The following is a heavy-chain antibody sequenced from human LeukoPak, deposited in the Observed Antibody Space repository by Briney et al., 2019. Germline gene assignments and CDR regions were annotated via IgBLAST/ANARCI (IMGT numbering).Heavy chain of an antibody. Sequence: ASVKVSCKASGYTFTGCYMHWVRQAPGQGLEWMGWINPNSGGTNYAQKFQGRVTMTRDTSISTAYIELSRLRSDDTAVYYCATVNCSSTSCYRNWFDPWGQGTPVTVSS. J-gene: IGHJ5*02. V-gene: IGHV1-2*02. CDR2: INPNSGGT. CDR3: ATVNCSSTSCYRNWFDP. CDR1: GYTFTGCY. D-gene: IGHD2-2*01.